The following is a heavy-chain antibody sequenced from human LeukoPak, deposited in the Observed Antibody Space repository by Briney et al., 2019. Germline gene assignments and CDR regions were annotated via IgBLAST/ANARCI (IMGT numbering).Heavy chain of an antibody. Sequence: AGGSLRLSCAASRFSFSTNTMSWVRQAPGKGLEWVSSISSSSTYIYYADSVKGRFTISRDNAKNTLYLQMNSLRAEDTAVYYCARWLRGIADEDGVDVWGQGTTVTVSS. CDR3: ARWLRGIADEDGVDV. J-gene: IGHJ6*02. CDR1: RFSFSTNT. CDR2: ISSSSTYI. D-gene: IGHD6-13*01. V-gene: IGHV3-21*04.